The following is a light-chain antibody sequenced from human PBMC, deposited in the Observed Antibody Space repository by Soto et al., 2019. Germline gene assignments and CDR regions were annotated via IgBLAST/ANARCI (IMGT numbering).Light chain of an antibody. CDR3: TSFTSSSTQV. J-gene: IGLJ1*01. CDR2: EVS. V-gene: IGLV2-14*01. Sequence: QSVLTQPASVSGSPGQSITISCTGTSGDVDAFDYVSWYQQHPGKAPKLMIFEVSDRPSGVSDRFSGSKSGSTASLTISGLRAEDEADYFCTSFTSSSTQVFGTGTKVTVL. CDR1: SGDVDAFDY.